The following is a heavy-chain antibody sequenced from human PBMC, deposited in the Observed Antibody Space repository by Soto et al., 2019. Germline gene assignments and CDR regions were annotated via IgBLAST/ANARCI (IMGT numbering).Heavy chain of an antibody. CDR2: INAGNGNT. J-gene: IGHJ6*02. Sequence: PSVKVSCKASGYTFTSYAMHWVRQAPGQRLEWMGWINAGNGNTKYSQKFQGRVTITRDTSASTAYMELSSLRSEDTAVYYCARWGYCSSTSCYVPYYYYYYGMDVWGQGTTVTVSS. CDR1: GYTFTSYA. CDR3: ARWGYCSSTSCYVPYYYYYYGMDV. D-gene: IGHD2-2*01. V-gene: IGHV1-3*01.